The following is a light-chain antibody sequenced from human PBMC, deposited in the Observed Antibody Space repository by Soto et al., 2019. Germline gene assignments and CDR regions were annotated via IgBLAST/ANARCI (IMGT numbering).Light chain of an antibody. J-gene: IGLJ3*02. CDR3: AAWDENLRSVV. V-gene: IGLV1-47*01. CDR1: RSNTGSNY. CDR2: RNT. Sequence: QSVLTQPPSASGTPGQRVTISCSGGRSNTGSNYAFWYQQFPGTTPKLFIFRNTQRPSGVPDRFSGSKSGTSASLTIRGLRSEDDATYYCAAWDENLRSVVFGGGTQLTVL.